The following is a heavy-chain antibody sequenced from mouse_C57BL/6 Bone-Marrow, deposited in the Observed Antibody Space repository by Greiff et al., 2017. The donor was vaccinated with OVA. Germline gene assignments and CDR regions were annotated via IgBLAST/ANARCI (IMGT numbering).Heavy chain of an antibody. V-gene: IGHV1-64*01. J-gene: IGHJ4*01. Sequence: VQLQQPGAELVKPGASVKLSCKASGYTFTSYWMHWVKQRPGQGLEWIGMIHPNSGSTNYNEKFKSKATLTVDKSSSTAYLQLSSLTSEDSAVYYCAREGWLLMDYWGQGTSVTVSS. D-gene: IGHD2-3*01. CDR1: GYTFTSYW. CDR3: AREGWLLMDY. CDR2: IHPNSGST.